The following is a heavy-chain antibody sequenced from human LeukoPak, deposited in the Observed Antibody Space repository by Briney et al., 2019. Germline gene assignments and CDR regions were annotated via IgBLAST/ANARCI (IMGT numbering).Heavy chain of an antibody. CDR2: MYYSGRT. Sequence: PSETLSLTCTVFGGSISSSSYYWGWIRQPPGKGLEWIGSMYYSGRTNYNPSLKSRVTISVDTSENQFSLKLSSVTAADTAVYYCARLWDLLPLTIGAWEPWSPSPQYYAMDVWGQGTTVTVSS. D-gene: IGHD3-9*01. J-gene: IGHJ6*02. CDR1: GGSISSSSYY. CDR3: ARLWDLLPLTIGAWEPWSPSPQYYAMDV. V-gene: IGHV4-39*07.